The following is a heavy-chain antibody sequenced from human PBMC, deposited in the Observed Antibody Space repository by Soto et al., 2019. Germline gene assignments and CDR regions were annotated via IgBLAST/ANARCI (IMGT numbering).Heavy chain of an antibody. CDR1: GYTFRNYG. CDR3: ARERQWDPLPY. V-gene: IGHV1-18*01. Sequence: VGLVQSGAEVKKPAASVKVSCEASGYTFRNYGMTWGRQAPGQGLEWIGWVSGYNRNTNYAQKFEDRVTMTTDTSTSIAYLELRRLRIDETAVYYCARERQWDPLPYWGPGTLLVVS. J-gene: IGHJ4*02. D-gene: IGHD1-26*01. CDR2: VSGYNRNT.